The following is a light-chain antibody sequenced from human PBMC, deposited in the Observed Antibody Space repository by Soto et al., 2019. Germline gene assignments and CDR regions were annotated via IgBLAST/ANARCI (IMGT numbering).Light chain of an antibody. V-gene: IGKV3-20*01. CDR1: QSVSSSY. CDR2: GAS. J-gene: IGKJ3*01. Sequence: EIVLTQSPGTLSLSPGERATLSCRASQSVSSSYLAWYQQKPGQAPRLLIYGASSRATGIPDRFSGSGSGTDFTLTISRLEPEDFAVYYCKQYGSSRGFTFGPGTKSGYQT. CDR3: KQYGSSRGFT.